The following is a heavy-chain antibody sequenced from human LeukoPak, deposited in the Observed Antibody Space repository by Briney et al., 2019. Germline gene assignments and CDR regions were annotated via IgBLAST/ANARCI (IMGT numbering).Heavy chain of an antibody. CDR3: ARDRNWASRNWYLDL. V-gene: IGHV3-33*08. CDR1: GLTFRNYG. D-gene: IGHD7-27*01. Sequence: PGGSLRLSCAASGLTFRNYGMHWVRQAPGKGLEWVAVIWYDGSNKLYADPVKGRFTFSRDNSKNTVYLQMNSLRAEDTAVYYCARDRNWASRNWYLDLWGRGTLVTVSS. CDR2: IWYDGSNK. J-gene: IGHJ2*01.